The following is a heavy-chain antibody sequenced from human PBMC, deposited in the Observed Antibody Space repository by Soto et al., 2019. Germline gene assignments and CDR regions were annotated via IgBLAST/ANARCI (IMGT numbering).Heavy chain of an antibody. J-gene: IGHJ4*02. CDR3: GTDWCAAAGPWRY. Sequence: ASVKVCCKVSGYTVTELSMNWVRQAPGKGLEWMGGFDAEDGETIYAQKFQGRVTMTEDRSTETDYMELRRQRSEDTAVYYWGTDWCAAAGPWRYWRQVTLFTVSS. CDR2: FDAEDGET. CDR1: GYTVTELS. V-gene: IGHV1-24*01. D-gene: IGHD6-13*01.